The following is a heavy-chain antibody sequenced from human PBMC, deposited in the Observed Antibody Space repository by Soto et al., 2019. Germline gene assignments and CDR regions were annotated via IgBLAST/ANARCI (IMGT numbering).Heavy chain of an antibody. V-gene: IGHV4-39*01. CDR1: GGSFTSTNYF. CDR2: MYYNGNT. J-gene: IGHJ1*01. D-gene: IGHD3-22*01. Sequence: SETLALTCTVPGGSFTSTNYFWGWIRQPPGKGLEWIGYMYYNGNTFYSPSLKSRVTMSVDTPKRQFSLALSSVTAADTAMYYCARLQIYDSRAAPTPIFHPWGLGAMVTVSS. CDR3: ARLQIYDSRAAPTPIFHP.